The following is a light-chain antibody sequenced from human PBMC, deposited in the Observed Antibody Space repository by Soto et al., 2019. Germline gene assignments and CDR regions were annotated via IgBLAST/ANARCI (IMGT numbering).Light chain of an antibody. V-gene: IGLV2-14*01. CDR2: EVS. Sequence: QSALTQPASVSGSPGQSITISCTGTSSDVGGYNYVSWYQHHPGKAPKLMIYEVSNRPSGVSDRFSGSKSGNRASLTISGLQAEDEADYYCSSYSSSSTLCVFGTGTKLTVL. CDR1: SSDVGGYNY. CDR3: SSYSSSSTLCV. J-gene: IGLJ1*01.